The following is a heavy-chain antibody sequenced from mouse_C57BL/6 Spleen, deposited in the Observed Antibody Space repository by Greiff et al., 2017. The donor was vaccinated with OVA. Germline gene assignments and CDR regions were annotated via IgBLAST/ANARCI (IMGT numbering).Heavy chain of an antibody. CDR1: GYTFTSYW. J-gene: IGHJ4*01. CDR2: IDPSDSYT. CDR3: ARYLYIYAMGY. Sequence: QVQLQQPGAELVMPGASVKLSCKASGYTFTSYWMHWVKQRPGQGLEWIGEIDPSDSYTNYNQKFKGKSTLTVDKSSSTAYMQLSSLTSEDSAVYYCARYLYIYAMGYWGQGTSVTVAS. D-gene: IGHD2-1*01. V-gene: IGHV1-69*01.